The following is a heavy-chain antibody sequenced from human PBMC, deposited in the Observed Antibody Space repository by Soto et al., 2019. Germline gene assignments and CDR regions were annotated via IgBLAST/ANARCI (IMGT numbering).Heavy chain of an antibody. CDR2: IYWDDDK. CDR3: ARRRGGFGGGWTTPYFDY. Sequence: QITLKESGPPLVKPTQTLTLTCSFSGFSLNTGGVGVGWIRQAPGKALEWLAVIYWDDDKSFSPSLRDRLTITRDTSEDQVVLTVTNMDPVDTATYYCARRRGGFGGGWTTPYFDYWGQGTLVTVSS. CDR1: GFSLNTGGVG. J-gene: IGHJ4*02. D-gene: IGHD6-19*01. V-gene: IGHV2-5*02.